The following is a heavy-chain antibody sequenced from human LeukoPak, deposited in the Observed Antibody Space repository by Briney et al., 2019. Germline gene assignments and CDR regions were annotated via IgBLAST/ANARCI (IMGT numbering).Heavy chain of an antibody. CDR2: ISGSGGST. V-gene: IGHV3-23*01. D-gene: IGHD2-21*02. J-gene: IGHJ1*01. Sequence: RGSLRLSCAASAFTFSSYAMSWVRQAPGEGLEWVSAISGSGGSTYYADSVKGRFTIYRDNYKNTLYLQMNSLRAEDTAVYYCAKTEGVVVTAEYFQHWGQGTLVTVSS. CDR3: AKTEGVVVTAEYFQH. CDR1: AFTFSSYA.